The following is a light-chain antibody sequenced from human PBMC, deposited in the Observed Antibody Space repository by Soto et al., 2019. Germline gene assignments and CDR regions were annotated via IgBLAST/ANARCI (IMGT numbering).Light chain of an antibody. CDR1: STDVGTYSL. CDR2: EVS. CDR3: CSYADSYMLV. Sequence: QSALTQPASVSGSPGQSITSSCTGSSTDVGTYSLVSWYQQYPGQPPKLMVYEVSKRPSGVSNRCSGSKSDHTASLTISVLQAEDEADYYCCSYADSYMLVFGGGAQLTVL. J-gene: IGLJ2*01. V-gene: IGLV2-23*02.